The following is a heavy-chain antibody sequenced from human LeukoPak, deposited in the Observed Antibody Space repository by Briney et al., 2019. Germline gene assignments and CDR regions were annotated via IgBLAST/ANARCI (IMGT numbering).Heavy chain of an antibody. V-gene: IGHV4-4*02. Sequence: SGTLSLTCAVSGGSISSSNWWSWVRQPPGKGLEWVGEIYHSGSTNYNPSLKSRVTISVDKSKNQCSLKLGSVTAADSAVYYCARDLVNTRFDYWGQGTLVTVSS. J-gene: IGHJ4*02. CDR1: GGSISSSNW. CDR3: ARDLVNTRFDY. CDR2: IYHSGST. D-gene: IGHD3-16*02.